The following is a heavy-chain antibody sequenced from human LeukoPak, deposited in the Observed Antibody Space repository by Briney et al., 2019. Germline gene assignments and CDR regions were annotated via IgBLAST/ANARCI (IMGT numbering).Heavy chain of an antibody. CDR3: ARAPSTRLNFDY. J-gene: IGHJ4*02. CDR2: IYHSGST. CDR1: GGSISSHY. V-gene: IGHV4-59*11. Sequence: PSETLSLTCTVSGGSISSHYWSWIRQPPGKGLEWIGYIYHSGSTNYNPSLKSRVTISVDTSKNQFSLKLSSVTAADTAVYYCARAPSTRLNFDYWGQGTLVTVSS.